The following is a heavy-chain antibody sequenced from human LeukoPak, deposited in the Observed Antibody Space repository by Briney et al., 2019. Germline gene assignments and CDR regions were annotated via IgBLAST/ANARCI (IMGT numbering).Heavy chain of an antibody. CDR3: AKDRYGLGTYEFFDY. Sequence: GGSLRLSCAASGFTFDDYAMHWVRQAPGKGLEWVSGISWNSGSIGYADSVKGRFTISRDNAKNSLYLQMNSLRAEDTALYYCAKDRYGLGTYEFFDYWGQGTLVTVSS. D-gene: IGHD3-10*01. V-gene: IGHV3-9*01. CDR2: ISWNSGSI. J-gene: IGHJ4*02. CDR1: GFTFDDYA.